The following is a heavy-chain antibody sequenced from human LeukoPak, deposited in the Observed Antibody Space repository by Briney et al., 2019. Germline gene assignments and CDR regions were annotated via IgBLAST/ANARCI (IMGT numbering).Heavy chain of an antibody. V-gene: IGHV1-46*01. Sequence: GASVKVSCKAFGYTFTNYYVHWVRQAPGQGLEWMGVINPSGDGTSCSQRFQGRLTVTRDTSTSIVFVELSSLRSEDTAMYYCASENANTGLMDHWGQGTLVTVSS. CDR3: ASENANTGLMDH. CDR2: INPSGDGT. D-gene: IGHD3-16*01. CDR1: GYTFTNYY. J-gene: IGHJ4*02.